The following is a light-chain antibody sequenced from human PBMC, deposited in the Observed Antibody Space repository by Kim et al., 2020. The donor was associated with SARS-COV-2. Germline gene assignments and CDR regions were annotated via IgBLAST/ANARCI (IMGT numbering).Light chain of an antibody. Sequence: EGNRVTIPCRASQDIRNDLGWYQQNPGRAPKRLIYGASSLQSGVPSRFSGSGSGTEFTLTISSVQPEDFATYFCLQHSTYPITFGQGTRLEIK. CDR3: LQHSTYPIT. V-gene: IGKV1-17*01. CDR2: GAS. J-gene: IGKJ5*01. CDR1: QDIRND.